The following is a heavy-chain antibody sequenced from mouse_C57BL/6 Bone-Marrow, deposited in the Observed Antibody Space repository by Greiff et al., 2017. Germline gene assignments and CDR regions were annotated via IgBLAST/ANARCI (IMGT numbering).Heavy chain of an antibody. V-gene: IGHV5-17*01. J-gene: IGHJ3*01. CDR2: ISSGSSPI. CDR3: ARDTVVAPFAY. D-gene: IGHD1-1*01. Sequence: EVQLVESGGGLVKPGGSLKLSCAASGFTFSDYGLHWVRQAPEKGLEWVAYISSGSSPIYYADTVKGRFTISRDNAKNTLFLQMTSLRSEDTAMYYCARDTVVAPFAYWGQGTLVTVSA. CDR1: GFTFSDYG.